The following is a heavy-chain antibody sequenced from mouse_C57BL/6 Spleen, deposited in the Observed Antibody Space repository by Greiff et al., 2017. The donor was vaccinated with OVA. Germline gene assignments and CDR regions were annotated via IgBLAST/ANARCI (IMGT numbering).Heavy chain of an antibody. D-gene: IGHD1-1*02. Sequence: DVHLVESGGDLVKPGGSLKLSCAASGFTFSSYGMSWVRQTPDKRLEWVATISSGGSYTYYPDSVKGRFTISRDNAKNTLSRRMSSLKSEYTARYYCARRGLGGYFDYWGQGTTLTVSS. CDR3: ARRGLGGYFDY. CDR1: GFTFSSYG. V-gene: IGHV5-6*01. CDR2: ISSGGSYT. J-gene: IGHJ2*01.